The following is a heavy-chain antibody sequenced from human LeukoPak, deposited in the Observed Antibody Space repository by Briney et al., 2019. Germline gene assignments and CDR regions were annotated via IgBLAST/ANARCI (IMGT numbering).Heavy chain of an antibody. CDR2: INAGNGNT. J-gene: IGHJ5*02. Sequence: ASVKVSCKASGYTFTSYAMHWVRQAPGQRLEWMGWINAGNGNTKYSQKFQGRVTITRDTSASTAYMELSSLRSEDTAVYYCARDLTALDYGDYYNWFDPRGQGTLVTVSS. CDR1: GYTFTSYA. CDR3: ARDLTALDYGDYYNWFDP. V-gene: IGHV1-3*01. D-gene: IGHD4-17*01.